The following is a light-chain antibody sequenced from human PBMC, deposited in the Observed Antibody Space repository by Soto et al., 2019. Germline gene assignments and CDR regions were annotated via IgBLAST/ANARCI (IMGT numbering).Light chain of an antibody. CDR1: SSDVGGSNY. CDR2: EVS. V-gene: IGLV2-14*01. CDR3: SSYTSSSTGV. J-gene: IGLJ3*02. Sequence: QSVLTQPASVSGSPGQSITISCTGTSSDVGGSNYVSWYQHHPGKAPKLMIYEVSNRPSGVSNRFSGSKSGNTASLTISGLQAEDEADYYCSSYTSSSTGVFGGGTKLTVL.